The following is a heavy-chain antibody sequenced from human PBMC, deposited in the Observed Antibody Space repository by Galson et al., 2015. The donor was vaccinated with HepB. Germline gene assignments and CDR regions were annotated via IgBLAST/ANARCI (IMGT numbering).Heavy chain of an antibody. V-gene: IGHV1-69*13. Sequence: SVKVSCKASGGTFSSYAISWVRQAPGQGLEWMGGIIPIFGTANYAQKFQGRVTITADESTSTAYMELSSLRSEDTAVYYCAREPNYGGNSGNWFEPWGQGTLVTVSS. CDR3: AREPNYGGNSGNWFEP. J-gene: IGHJ5*02. CDR2: IIPIFGTA. D-gene: IGHD4-23*01. CDR1: GGTFSSYA.